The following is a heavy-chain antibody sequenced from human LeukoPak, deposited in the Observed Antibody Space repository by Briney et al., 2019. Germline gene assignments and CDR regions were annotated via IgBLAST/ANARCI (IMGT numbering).Heavy chain of an antibody. CDR1: GYSFTSYW. V-gene: IGHV5-51*01. J-gene: IGHJ4*02. D-gene: IGHD5-18*01. Sequence: GESLKISCKGSGYSFTSYWIGWVRQIPGKGLEWMGIIYPGDSDTRYSPSFQGQVTISADKSISTAYLQWSSLKASDTAMYYCARQRRGYSYGSPFDYWGQGTLVTVSS. CDR2: IYPGDSDT. CDR3: ARQRRGYSYGSPFDY.